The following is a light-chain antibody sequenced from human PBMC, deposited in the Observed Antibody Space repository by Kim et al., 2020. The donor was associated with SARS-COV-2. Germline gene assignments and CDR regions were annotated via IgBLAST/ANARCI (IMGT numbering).Light chain of an antibody. V-gene: IGLV3-19*01. CDR3: QSRDSGGNVL. CDR1: SLRKYY. J-gene: IGLJ2*01. CDR2: GRN. Sequence: SSELTQDPAVSVALGQTVRITCQGDSLRKYYASWYQQRPRQAPVLVIYGRNNRPSGISDRFSGSSSGNTASLTISGAQAEDEADFYCQSRDSGGNVLLGGGTQLTVL.